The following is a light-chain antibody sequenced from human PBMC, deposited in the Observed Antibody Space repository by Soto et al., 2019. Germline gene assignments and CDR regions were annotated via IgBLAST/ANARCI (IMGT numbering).Light chain of an antibody. CDR3: QQYHSWPA. J-gene: IGKJ1*01. V-gene: IGKV3-15*01. CDR1: QSVFSS. Sequence: PGERATLSCRASQSVFSSLAWYQQRPGQAPRLLIYGSATRATGIPDRFSGSGSGTEFTLTISSLQSEDSAVYYCQQYHSWPAFGQGTKVEIK. CDR2: GSA.